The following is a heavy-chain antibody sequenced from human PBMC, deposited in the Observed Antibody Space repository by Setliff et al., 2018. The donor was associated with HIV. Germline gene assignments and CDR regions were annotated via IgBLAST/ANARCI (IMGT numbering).Heavy chain of an antibody. V-gene: IGHV4-4*07. CDR3: ARDRMPMASWVPDK. D-gene: IGHD2-2*01. CDR1: GGSISSYY. J-gene: IGHJ4*02. CDR2: IYTGGRI. Sequence: SETLSLTCTVSGGSISSYYWSWIRQPAGKGLEWVGRIYTGGRINYNPSLKGRVTMSVDTSKNQFSLNLSSVTAADTAVYYCARDRMPMASWVPDKWGQGTLVTVSS.